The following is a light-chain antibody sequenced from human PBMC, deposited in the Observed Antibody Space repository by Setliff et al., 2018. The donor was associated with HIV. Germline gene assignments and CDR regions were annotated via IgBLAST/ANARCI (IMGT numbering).Light chain of an antibody. CDR2: DVT. Sequence: QSALRQPASMSGSPGQSITISCSGSNSDVGGFDYVAWYQQNPGNSPKLILDDVTKRPSGISHRFSGSKSGNTASLTISGLQAEDEADYYCSSYTTSGTEVFGTGTKVTVL. CDR3: SSYTTSGTEV. CDR1: NSDVGGFDY. J-gene: IGLJ1*01. V-gene: IGLV2-14*03.